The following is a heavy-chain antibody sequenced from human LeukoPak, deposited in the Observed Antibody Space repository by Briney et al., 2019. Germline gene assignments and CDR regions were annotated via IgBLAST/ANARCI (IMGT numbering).Heavy chain of an antibody. V-gene: IGHV4-30-4*01. CDR3: ARDQTGDYYDSSGYYSWFDP. D-gene: IGHD3-22*01. J-gene: IGHJ5*02. Sequence: SQTLSLTCTVSGGSISSGDYYWRWLRQPPGKGLEWIGYIYYSGSTYYNPSLKSRVTISVDTSKNQFSLKLSSVTAADTAVYYCARDQTGDYYDSSGYYSWFDPWGQGTLVTVSS. CDR1: GGSISSGDYY. CDR2: IYYSGST.